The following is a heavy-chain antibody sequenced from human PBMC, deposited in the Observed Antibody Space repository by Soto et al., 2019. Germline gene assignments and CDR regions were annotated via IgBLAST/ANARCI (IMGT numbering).Heavy chain of an antibody. J-gene: IGHJ4*02. V-gene: IGHV3-23*01. CDR2: ISSNADGT. CDR3: AQAISRERQIDY. CDR1: GFTFSNYA. D-gene: IGHD1-26*01. Sequence: EVQLLESGGGLVQPGGSLRLSCAASGFTFSNYAMGWVRQAPGKGLEWVSTISSNADGTEYADSVKGRFTISRDNSKNTLYLQMNSLRAEDTAVYYCAQAISRERQIDYWGQGTLVTVSS.